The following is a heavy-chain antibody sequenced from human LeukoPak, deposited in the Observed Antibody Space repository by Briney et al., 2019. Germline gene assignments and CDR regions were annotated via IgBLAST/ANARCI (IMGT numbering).Heavy chain of an antibody. CDR3: ASGYSSSWYHNGTQGIDFDY. D-gene: IGHD6-13*01. J-gene: IGHJ4*02. Sequence: PSETLSLTCTVSGGSVSSGSYYWSWIRQPPGKGLEWIGYIYYSGSTNYNPSLKSRVTISVDTSKNQFSLKLSSVTAADTAVYYCASGYSSSWYHNGTQGIDFDYWGQGTLVTVSS. CDR1: GGSVSSGSYY. CDR2: IYYSGST. V-gene: IGHV4-61*01.